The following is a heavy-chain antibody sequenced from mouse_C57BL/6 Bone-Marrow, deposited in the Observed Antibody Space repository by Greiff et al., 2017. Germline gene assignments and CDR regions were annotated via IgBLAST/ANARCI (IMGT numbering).Heavy chain of an antibody. J-gene: IGHJ1*03. Sequence: VQLQQPGAELVKPGASVKMSCKASGYTFTSYWITWVKQRPGQGLEWIGDIYPGSGSTNYNEKFKSKATLTVDTSSSTAYMQLSSLTSEDSAVYDCARAYDSNCWYVDVWGTGTTVTVSS. D-gene: IGHD2-5*01. CDR1: GYTFTSYW. CDR2: IYPGSGST. CDR3: ARAYDSNCWYVDV. V-gene: IGHV1-55*01.